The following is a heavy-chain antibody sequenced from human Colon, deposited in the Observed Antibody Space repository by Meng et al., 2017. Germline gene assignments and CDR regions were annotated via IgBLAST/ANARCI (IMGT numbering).Heavy chain of an antibody. Sequence: QVRLQQGGAGVFTASEPLSLTLAAYGGVFSCYYWSWIRQPPGKGLEWIGESNHSGRTNYNPSLKSRATILLDTSKNQFSLKLSFVTAADTAVYYCARDWGDARGGFDFWGQGTLVTVSS. CDR3: ARDWGDARGGFDF. V-gene: IGHV4-34*01. D-gene: IGHD3-10*02. CDR1: GGVFSCYY. J-gene: IGHJ4*02. CDR2: SNHSGRT.